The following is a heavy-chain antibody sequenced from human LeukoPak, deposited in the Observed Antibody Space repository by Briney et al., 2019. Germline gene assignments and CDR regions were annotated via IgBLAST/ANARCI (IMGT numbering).Heavy chain of an antibody. J-gene: IGHJ6*02. V-gene: IGHV3-9*01. CDR1: GFTFDDYA. D-gene: IGHD6-19*01. CDR2: ISWNSGSI. Sequence: GGSLRLSCAASGFTFDDYAMHWVRHAPGKGLEWVSGISWNSGSIGYADSVKGRFTISRDNAKNSLYLQMNSLRAEDTALYYCAKGATVAGRYYYYYYGMDVWGQGTTVTVSS. CDR3: AKGATVAGRYYYYYYGMDV.